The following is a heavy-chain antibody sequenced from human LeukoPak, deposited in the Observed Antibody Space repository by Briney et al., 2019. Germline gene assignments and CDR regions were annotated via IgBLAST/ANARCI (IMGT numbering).Heavy chain of an antibody. D-gene: IGHD3-22*01. CDR2: INHSGST. J-gene: IGHJ4*02. V-gene: IGHV4-38-2*02. Sequence: SETLSLTCTVSGYSISSGYYWGWIRQPPGKGLEWIGEINHSGSTNYNPSLKSRVTISVDTSKNQFSLKLSSVTAADTAVYYCARGRRYYDSSGYYWVLFDYWGQGTLVTVSS. CDR3: ARGRRYYDSSGYYWVLFDY. CDR1: GYSISSGYY.